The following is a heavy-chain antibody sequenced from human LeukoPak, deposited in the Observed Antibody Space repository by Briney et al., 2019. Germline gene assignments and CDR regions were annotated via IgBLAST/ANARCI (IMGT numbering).Heavy chain of an antibody. J-gene: IGHJ4*02. Sequence: SETLSLTCTVSGGSLSSSSYYWGWIRQPPGTGLEWIGSIYYSGSTYYNPSLKSRVTISVDTSKNQFSLKLSSVTAADTAVYYCARLRWNYVSYWGQGTLVTVSS. CDR2: IYYSGST. D-gene: IGHD1-7*01. CDR1: GGSLSSSSYY. CDR3: ARLRWNYVSY. V-gene: IGHV4-39*01.